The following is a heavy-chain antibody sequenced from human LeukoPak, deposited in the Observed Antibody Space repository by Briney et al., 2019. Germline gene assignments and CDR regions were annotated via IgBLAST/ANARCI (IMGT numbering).Heavy chain of an antibody. CDR1: GFTFSNYE. CDR2: ISSSGSTI. CDR3: ASDWLWFGESDT. V-gene: IGHV3-48*03. D-gene: IGHD3-10*01. Sequence: GGSLRLSCAASGFTFSNYEMNWVRQSPGKGLEWVSYISSSGSTIFYADSVRGRFTISRDNAKNSLYLQMHSLRAEDTAVYYCASDWLWFGESDTWGPGTLVTVSS. J-gene: IGHJ1*01.